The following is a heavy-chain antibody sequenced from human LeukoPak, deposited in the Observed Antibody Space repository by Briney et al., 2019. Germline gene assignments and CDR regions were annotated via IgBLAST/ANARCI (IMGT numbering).Heavy chain of an antibody. Sequence: GGSLRLSCAASGFTFSSYAMSWVRQAPGKGLVWVSRINSDGSTTSYADSVKGRFTISRDNAKNSLYLQMNSLRAEDTAVYYCARMDYDILTGYYASNYYYYYMDVWGKGTTVTVSS. CDR2: INSDGSTT. D-gene: IGHD3-9*01. CDR3: ARMDYDILTGYYASNYYYYYMDV. V-gene: IGHV3-74*01. J-gene: IGHJ6*03. CDR1: GFTFSSYA.